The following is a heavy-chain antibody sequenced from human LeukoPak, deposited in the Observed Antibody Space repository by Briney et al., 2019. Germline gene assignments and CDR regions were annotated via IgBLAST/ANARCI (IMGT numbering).Heavy chain of an antibody. V-gene: IGHV3-23*01. D-gene: IGHD6-19*01. CDR2: VSGTSGST. CDR3: AKESIAVAGSRYFDY. CDR1: GFTFSSYA. Sequence: HPGGSLRLSCAASGFTFSSYAMNWVRQAPGKGLEWVSAVSGTSGSTFHADSVKGRFTISRDNSKNTLYLQMNSLRAEDTAVYYCAKESIAVAGSRYFDYWGQGTLVTVSS. J-gene: IGHJ4*02.